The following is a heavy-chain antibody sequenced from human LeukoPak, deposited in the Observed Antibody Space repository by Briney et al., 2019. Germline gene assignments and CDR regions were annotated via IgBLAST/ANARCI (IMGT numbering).Heavy chain of an antibody. Sequence: PGGSLRLSCAASGFTFSSYSMNWVRQAPGKGLEWVSSISGSSSYIYYADSLKGRFTISRDNAKNSLYLQMNSLRAEDTAVYFCAMIPLDTVMASDRFDIWGQGTMVIVSS. D-gene: IGHD5-18*01. CDR1: GFTFSSYS. CDR3: AMIPLDTVMASDRFDI. J-gene: IGHJ3*02. V-gene: IGHV3-21*04. CDR2: ISGSSSYI.